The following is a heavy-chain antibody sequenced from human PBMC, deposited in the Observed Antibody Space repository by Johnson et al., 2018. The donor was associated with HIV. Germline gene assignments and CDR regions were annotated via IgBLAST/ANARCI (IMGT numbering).Heavy chain of an antibody. J-gene: IGHJ3*02. CDR2: ISYDGSNE. D-gene: IGHD2-15*01. V-gene: IGHV3-30-3*02. CDR1: GFAFSNYA. CDR3: AKSVRASSSGAFDI. Sequence: QEQLVESGGGVVQPGGSLRLSCAASGFAFSNYAMHWVRQAPGKGLEWMAIISYDGSNEYYADSVKGRFTISRDNSKNTLYLQMNSLRAEDTAVYHCAKSVRASSSGAFDIWGQGTMVTVSS.